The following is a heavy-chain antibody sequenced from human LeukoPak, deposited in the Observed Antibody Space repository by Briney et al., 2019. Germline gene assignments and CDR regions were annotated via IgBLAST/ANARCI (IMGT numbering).Heavy chain of an antibody. CDR3: ARASSGLDY. J-gene: IGHJ4*02. V-gene: IGHV3-30-3*01. D-gene: IGHD3-22*01. CDR2: ISYDGSNK. Sequence: GRSLRLSCAASGFTFSSYAMHWVRQAPGKGLEWVAVISYDGSNKYYADSVKGRFTISRDNSKNTLYLQMNSLRAEDTAVYYCARASSGLDYRGQGTLVTVSS. CDR1: GFTFSSYA.